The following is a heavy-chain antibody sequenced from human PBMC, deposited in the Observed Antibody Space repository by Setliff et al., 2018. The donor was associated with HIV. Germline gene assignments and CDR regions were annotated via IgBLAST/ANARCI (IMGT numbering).Heavy chain of an antibody. CDR2: MFYSGST. Sequence: SETLSLTCTVSGDSTTSSSSYWGWIRQPPGKGLEWIGTMFYSGSTYYNPSLKSRVTIFIDTSKNQFSLRLSSVTAADTAVYYCARFYDYYGHRLDYWGQGTQVTVSS. V-gene: IGHV4-39*01. J-gene: IGHJ4*02. CDR1: GDSTTSSSSY. D-gene: IGHD3-16*01. CDR3: ARFYDYYGHRLDY.